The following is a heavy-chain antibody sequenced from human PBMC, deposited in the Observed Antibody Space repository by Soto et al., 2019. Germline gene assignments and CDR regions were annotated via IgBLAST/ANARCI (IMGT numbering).Heavy chain of an antibody. V-gene: IGHV3-23*01. CDR1: GFTFSTYA. D-gene: IGHD1-26*01. J-gene: IGHJ6*02. Sequence: GGSLRLSCADSGFTFSTYAINWVRQAPVKVLEWVSAISAGGYNTDYADSVKGRFTISRDNSKNTLYLQMNSLSAEDTAVYYCAKDHTVYSGYDYYYGMDVWGQGTTVTVSS. CDR2: ISAGGYNT. CDR3: AKDHTVYSGYDYYYGMDV.